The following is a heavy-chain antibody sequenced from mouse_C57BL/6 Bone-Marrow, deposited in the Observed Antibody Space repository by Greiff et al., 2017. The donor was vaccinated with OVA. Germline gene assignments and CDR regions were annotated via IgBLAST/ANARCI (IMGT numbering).Heavy chain of an antibody. D-gene: IGHD2-2*01. CDR1: GYTFTDYN. Sequence: VQLQQSGPELVKPGASVKIPCKASGYTFTDYNMDWVKQSHGKSLEWIGDINPNNGGTIYNQKFKGKATLTVDKSSSTAYMELRSLTSEDTAVYYCARGDYGYDWFAYWGQGTLVTVSA. V-gene: IGHV1-18*01. J-gene: IGHJ3*01. CDR3: ARGDYGYDWFAY. CDR2: INPNNGGT.